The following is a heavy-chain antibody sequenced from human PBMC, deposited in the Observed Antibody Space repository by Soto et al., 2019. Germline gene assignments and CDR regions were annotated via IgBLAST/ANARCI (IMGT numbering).Heavy chain of an antibody. Sequence: QITLKESGPTVVRPTQTLTLTCTFSGFSLTNIGVGVGWIRQPPGKAPEWLALIYWDDDDFYSPSLKSRLTITKDTSKDQLYLTMSNMDPVDTATYYCVHRLVANCRGDCSLSDYWGQGTLVTVSS. D-gene: IGHD2-21*02. J-gene: IGHJ4*02. CDR3: VHRLVANCRGDCSLSDY. CDR1: GFSLTNIGVG. V-gene: IGHV2-5*02. CDR2: IYWDDDD.